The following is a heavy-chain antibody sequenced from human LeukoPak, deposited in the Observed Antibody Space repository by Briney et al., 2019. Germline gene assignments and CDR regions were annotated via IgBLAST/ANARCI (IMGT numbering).Heavy chain of an antibody. CDR2: INSDGSST. V-gene: IGHV3-74*01. D-gene: IGHD3-10*01. CDR3: ARKPLWSYYFDY. J-gene: IGHJ4*02. Sequence: PGGSLRLSCAASGFTFSSYWMHWVRRAPGKGLVWVSRINSDGSSTSYTDSVKGRFTISRDNAKNTLYLQMNSLRAEDTAVYYCARKPLWSYYFDYWGQGTLVTVSS. CDR1: GFTFSSYW.